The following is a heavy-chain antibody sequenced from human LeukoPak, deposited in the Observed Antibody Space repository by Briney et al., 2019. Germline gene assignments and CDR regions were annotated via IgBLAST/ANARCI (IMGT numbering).Heavy chain of an antibody. J-gene: IGHJ3*02. Sequence: PSETLSLTCTVSGGXISRNYWSWIRQPPGKGLEWIGHIYYTETSNYNPSLKSRVTISVDTSKKQFSLKVTSVTAADTAVYYCATHRAVGATAILGAFDIWGQGTMVTVSS. D-gene: IGHD5-24*01. CDR3: ATHRAVGATAILGAFDI. V-gene: IGHV4-59*08. CDR2: IYYTETS. CDR1: GGXISRNY.